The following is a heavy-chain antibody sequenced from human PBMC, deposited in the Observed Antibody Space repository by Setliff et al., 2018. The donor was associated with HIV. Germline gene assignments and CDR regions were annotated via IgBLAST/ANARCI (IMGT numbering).Heavy chain of an antibody. Sequence: ASVKVSCKASGYTFTDYYIHWVRQAPGQGLEWMGRINPNSGGTNYAQKFQGRVTMTRDRSISTAHMELSRLRSDDTAVYYCATKVYCTNGVCLDAFDLWGQGTMVTVSS. CDR1: GYTFTDYY. CDR2: INPNSGGT. V-gene: IGHV1-2*06. J-gene: IGHJ3*01. D-gene: IGHD2-8*01. CDR3: ATKVYCTNGVCLDAFDL.